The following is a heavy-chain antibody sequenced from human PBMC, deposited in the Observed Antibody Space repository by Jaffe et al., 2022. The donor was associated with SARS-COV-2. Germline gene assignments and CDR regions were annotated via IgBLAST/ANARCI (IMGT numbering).Heavy chain of an antibody. CDR3: AKGGSLGVGVPAATHTDQ. CDR1: GFTFRSYA. J-gene: IGHJ4*02. CDR2: ISGSGDST. Sequence: EVQLLESGGGLVQPGGFLRLSCAASGFTFRSYAMSWVRQAPGKGLEWVSSISGSGDSTYYADSVKGRFTISRDNSKNTLFLQMNSLRAEDTAVYYCAKGGSLGVGVPAATHTDQWGQGTVVTVSS. D-gene: IGHD2-2*01. V-gene: IGHV3-23*01.